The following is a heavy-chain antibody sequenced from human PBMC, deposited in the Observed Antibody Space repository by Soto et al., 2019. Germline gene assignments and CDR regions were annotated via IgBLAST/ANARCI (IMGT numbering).Heavy chain of an antibody. Sequence: QVQLQESGPGLVKPSQTLSLTCTVSGGSISSGGYYWSWIRQHPGKGLEWIGYIYYSGSTYYNPSLKSRVTISVDTSKNQFSLKLSSVTAADTAVYYCARDRDLYGDYRGGGFDYWGQGTLVTVSS. CDR3: ARDRDLYGDYRGGGFDY. J-gene: IGHJ4*02. CDR1: GGSISSGGYY. CDR2: IYYSGST. D-gene: IGHD4-17*01. V-gene: IGHV4-31*03.